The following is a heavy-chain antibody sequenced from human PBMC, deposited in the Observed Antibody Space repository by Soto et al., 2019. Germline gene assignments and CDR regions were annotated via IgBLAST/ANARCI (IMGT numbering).Heavy chain of an antibody. V-gene: IGHV4-30-2*01. CDR1: GGSISSGGYS. CDR3: ARERYGDYVDYFDP. CDR2: IYHSGST. J-gene: IGHJ5*02. Sequence: SETLSLTCAVSGGSISSGGYSWGWIRQPPGKGLEWIGYIYHSGSTYYNPSLKSRVTISVDRSKNQFSLKLSSVTAADTAVYYCARERYGDYVDYFDPWGQGTLVTIAS. D-gene: IGHD4-17*01.